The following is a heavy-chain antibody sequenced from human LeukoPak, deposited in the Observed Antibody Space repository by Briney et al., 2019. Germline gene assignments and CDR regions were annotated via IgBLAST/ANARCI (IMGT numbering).Heavy chain of an antibody. J-gene: IGHJ4*02. CDR1: GFTFSTSW. Sequence: GGSLRLSCAASGFTFSTSWMHWVRQVPGKGLVWVSRINCDGRSTDYADSVKGRFTISRDNTKNTLYLQMNSLRAEDTAVYYCAHTVWSGNYFDYWGQGTLVTVSS. V-gene: IGHV3-74*01. CDR3: AHTVWSGNYFDY. D-gene: IGHD3-3*01. CDR2: INCDGRST.